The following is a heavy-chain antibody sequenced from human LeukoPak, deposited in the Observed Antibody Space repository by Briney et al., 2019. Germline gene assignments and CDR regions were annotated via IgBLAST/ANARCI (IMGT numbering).Heavy chain of an antibody. Sequence: GASAKVSCKVSGYTLTELSMHWVRQAPGKGLEWMGGFDPEDGETIYAQKFQGRVTMTEDTSTDTAYMELSSLRSEDTAVYYCATGLGNTVHYYYYMDVWSKGTTVTVSS. CDR2: FDPEDGET. J-gene: IGHJ6*03. D-gene: IGHD3-16*01. CDR3: ATGLGNTVHYYYYMDV. V-gene: IGHV1-24*01. CDR1: GYTLTELS.